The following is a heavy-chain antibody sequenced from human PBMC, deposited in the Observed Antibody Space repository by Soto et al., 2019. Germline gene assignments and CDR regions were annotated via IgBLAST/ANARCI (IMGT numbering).Heavy chain of an antibody. Sequence: QVQLMQSGAEVKKPGSSVKVSCKASGGTFSSYAISWVRQAPGQGLEWMGGIIPIFGTANYAQKFQGRVTITADKSTSTAYMELSSLRSEDTAVYYCARDMRLVGGWFNWFDPWGQGTLVTVSS. D-gene: IGHD6-19*01. CDR3: ARDMRLVGGWFNWFDP. CDR2: IIPIFGTA. CDR1: GGTFSSYA. V-gene: IGHV1-69*06. J-gene: IGHJ5*02.